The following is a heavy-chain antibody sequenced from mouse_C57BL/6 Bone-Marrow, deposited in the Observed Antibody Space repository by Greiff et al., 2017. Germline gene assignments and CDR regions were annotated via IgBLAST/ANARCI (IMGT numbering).Heavy chain of an antibody. CDR1: CYSITSGYY. Sequence: DVQLQESGPGLVKPSQSLSLTCSVTCYSITSGYYWNWLRQFPGNKLEWMGYISYDGSNNYNPSLKNRISITRDTSKNQFFLQLNSVTTEDTATYYCARVAYYGNHWYVDVWGTGTTVTGSS. D-gene: IGHD2-10*01. CDR2: ISYDGSN. J-gene: IGHJ1*03. CDR3: ARVAYYGNHWYVDV. V-gene: IGHV3-6*01.